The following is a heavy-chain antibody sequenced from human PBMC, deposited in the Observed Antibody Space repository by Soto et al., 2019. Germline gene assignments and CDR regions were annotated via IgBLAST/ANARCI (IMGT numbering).Heavy chain of an antibody. Sequence: ETLSLTCTVCGVSITSAYYFWGWVRQPPGKGLEWIGSIYYSWITYYNPSLKSRVTISVDTSRNQFSLKLSSVTAADKAVYYCVSPQRRLASFFDSWGQGTPVTVSS. CDR1: GVSITSAYYF. J-gene: IGHJ4*02. CDR2: IYYSWIT. D-gene: IGHD3-9*01. CDR3: VSPQRRLASFFDS. V-gene: IGHV4-39*01.